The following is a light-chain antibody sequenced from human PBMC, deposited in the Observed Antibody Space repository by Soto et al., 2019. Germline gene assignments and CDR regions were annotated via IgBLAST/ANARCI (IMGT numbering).Light chain of an antibody. CDR3: QQYGSSLLFT. V-gene: IGKV3-20*01. CDR2: GAS. CDR1: QSVSSSY. J-gene: IGKJ3*01. Sequence: EIVLTQSPGNLSLSPGERATLSCRASQSVSSSYLAWYQQKPGQAPRLLIYGASSRATGIPDRFSGSGSGTDVTLTISRLEPEDFAVYYCQQYGSSLLFTFGPGTKVDIK.